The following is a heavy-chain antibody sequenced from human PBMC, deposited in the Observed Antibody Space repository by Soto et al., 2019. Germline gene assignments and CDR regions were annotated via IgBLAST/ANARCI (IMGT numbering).Heavy chain of an antibody. J-gene: IGHJ4*02. CDR2: IYYSGST. V-gene: IGHV4-31*03. CDR3: ARGSYGSGSYFQAYFDL. D-gene: IGHD3-10*01. Sequence: QVQLQESGPGLVKPSQTLSLTCTVSGGSISSSGYYWSWIRQPPGKGLEWIWFIYYSGSTRYSPSLKSRLRISIDTSKDQFSLKLSSVTAADTAIYYCARGSYGSGSYFQAYFDLWGQGNMVSVSP. CDR1: GGSISSSGYY.